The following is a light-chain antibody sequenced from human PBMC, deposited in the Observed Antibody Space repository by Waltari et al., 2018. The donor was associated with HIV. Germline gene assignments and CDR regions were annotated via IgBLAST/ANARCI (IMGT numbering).Light chain of an antibody. Sequence: ETLMTQSPATVSASPGEGFTLFCRASQTVGANVAWYKQKVGQAPRLLDFGASTKATAIPDRLHGSGSGTEFTLTINSLQSEDFGVYYCQQYNRWPWTFGQGTRVEV. J-gene: IGKJ1*01. CDR3: QQYNRWPWT. CDR2: GAS. CDR1: QTVGAN. V-gene: IGKV3-15*01.